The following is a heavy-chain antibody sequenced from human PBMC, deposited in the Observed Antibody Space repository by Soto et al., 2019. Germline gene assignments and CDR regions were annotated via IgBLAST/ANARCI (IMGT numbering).Heavy chain of an antibody. Sequence: EVQLLESGGGLVQPGGSLRLSCAASGFTFSSYAMSWVSQAPGKGLEWVSAISGSGGSTYYADSVKGRFTISRDNSKNTLYLQMNSLRAEDTAVYYCAPKGDSLTSFDYWGQGTLVTVSS. CDR1: GFTFSSYA. D-gene: IGHD3-9*01. CDR2: ISGSGGST. V-gene: IGHV3-23*01. CDR3: APKGDSLTSFDY. J-gene: IGHJ4*02.